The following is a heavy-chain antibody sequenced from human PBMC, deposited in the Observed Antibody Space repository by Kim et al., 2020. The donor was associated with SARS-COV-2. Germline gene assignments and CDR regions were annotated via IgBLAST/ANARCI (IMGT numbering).Heavy chain of an antibody. CDR3: ARRKDVGGARGVFDY. D-gene: IGHD3-10*02. J-gene: IGHJ4*02. Sequence: PSLQSRVTTSIATSKHQFSLKPSSVTAADTAVYYCARRKDVGGARGVFDYWGQGTLVTVSS. V-gene: IGHV4-39*01.